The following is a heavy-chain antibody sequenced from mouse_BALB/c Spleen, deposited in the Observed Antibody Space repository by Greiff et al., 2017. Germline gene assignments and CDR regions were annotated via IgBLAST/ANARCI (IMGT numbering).Heavy chain of an antibody. D-gene: IGHD1-1*01. Sequence: QVQLQQSGAELAKPGASVKMSCKASGYTFTSYWMHWVKQRPGQGLEWIGYINPSTGYTEYNQKFKDKATLTADKSSSTAYMQLSSLTSEDSAVYYCASPTVVALYAMDYWGQGTSVTVSS. J-gene: IGHJ4*01. CDR1: GYTFTSYW. CDR3: ASPTVVALYAMDY. CDR2: INPSTGYT. V-gene: IGHV1-7*01.